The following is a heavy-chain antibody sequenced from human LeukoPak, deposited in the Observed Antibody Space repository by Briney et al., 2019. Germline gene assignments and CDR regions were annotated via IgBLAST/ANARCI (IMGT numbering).Heavy chain of an antibody. J-gene: IGHJ6*02. V-gene: IGHV3-21*06. Sequence: GGSLRLSCAASGFVFSGYSINWVRQAPGKGLEWVSYISESSSHTYYVDSVKGRFAISRDNAKNSLYLQMSSLRAEDTGIYYCARDRAVKARIGGMDVWGQGTTVIVSS. CDR3: ARDRAVKARIGGMDV. CDR1: GFVFSGYS. D-gene: IGHD5-24*01. CDR2: ISESSSHT.